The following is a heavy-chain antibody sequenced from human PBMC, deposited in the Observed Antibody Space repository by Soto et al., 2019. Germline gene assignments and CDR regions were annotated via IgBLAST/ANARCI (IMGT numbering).Heavy chain of an antibody. D-gene: IGHD3-22*01. CDR2: IKSDGSGT. J-gene: IGHJ4*02. CDR3: ARGDGHHYDGNGYLGRH. Sequence: EVQLVESGGGVVQPGGSLTLSCAASGFTFSSYWMHWVRQAPGKGLVWVSRIKSDGSGTYYADSVKGRLTISRDNARNTLYLQMNSLRVEDTAVYFCARGDGHHYDGNGYLGRHWGQGALVTVSS. CDR1: GFTFSSYW. V-gene: IGHV3-74*01.